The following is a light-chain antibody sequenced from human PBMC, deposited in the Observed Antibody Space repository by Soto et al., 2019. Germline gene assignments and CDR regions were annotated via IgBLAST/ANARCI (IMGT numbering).Light chain of an antibody. CDR1: QSINW. J-gene: IGKJ1*01. CDR3: QHYDTYSPMWT. CDR2: EAS. Sequence: DIQLAQSPSTLSASVGDRITITCRATQSINWLAWYQQKPGKAPKLLIFEASRLESGVPSRFSGSGSGTEFTLTLSSLQPDDFGTYYCQHYDTYSPMWTF. V-gene: IGKV1-5*03.